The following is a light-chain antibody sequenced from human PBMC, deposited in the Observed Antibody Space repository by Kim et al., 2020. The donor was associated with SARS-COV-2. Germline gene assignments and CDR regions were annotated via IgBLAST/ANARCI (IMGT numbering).Light chain of an antibody. CDR1: QNVGTK. CDR3: QQYHNWAPIT. CDR2: GAS. V-gene: IGKV3-15*01. Sequence: PGESVAPSGKSRQNVGTKFAWDQQNPGQAPRLRIYGASTRASGIPGRFFGRGAGTGLTFIIGRLQSEDFALYYCQQYHNWAPITVGQGTRLEIK. J-gene: IGKJ5*01.